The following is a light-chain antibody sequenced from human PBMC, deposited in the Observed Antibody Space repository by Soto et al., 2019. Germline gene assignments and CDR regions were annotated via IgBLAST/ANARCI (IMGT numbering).Light chain of an antibody. V-gene: IGKV4-1*01. CDR1: QSVLYSSNNKSY. J-gene: IGKJ4*01. CDR2: WAS. Sequence: DIVMTQSPDSLAVSLGERATINCKSSQSVLYSSNNKSYLAWYQQKPGQPPKLLIYWASTRESGVLDRFSGSGAGTEVSHTISSLQAEDVAVDYCQQQFGTPRTFGEGTKVEIK. CDR3: QQQFGTPRT.